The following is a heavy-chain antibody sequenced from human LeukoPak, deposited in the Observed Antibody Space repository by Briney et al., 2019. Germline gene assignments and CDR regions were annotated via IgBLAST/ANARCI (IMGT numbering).Heavy chain of an antibody. D-gene: IGHD3-3*01. CDR1: GGTFSSYA. CDR2: IIPIFGTA. V-gene: IGHV1-69*05. Sequence: SVKVSCKASGGTFSSYAISWVRQAPGQGLEWMGGIIPIFGTANYAQKFQGRVTITTDESTSTAYMELSSLRSEYTAVYYCARDTQYYDFWSGYYLTPTNYYYYMDVWGKGTTVTVSS. J-gene: IGHJ6*03. CDR3: ARDTQYYDFWSGYYLTPTNYYYYMDV.